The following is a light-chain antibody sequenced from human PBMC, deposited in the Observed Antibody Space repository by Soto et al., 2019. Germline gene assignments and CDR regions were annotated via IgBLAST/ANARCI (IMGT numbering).Light chain of an antibody. CDR1: QSVSSY. CDR2: GAS. J-gene: IGKJ2*01. CDR3: LHGGKPPRT. V-gene: IGKV3-11*01. Sequence: EIVLTQSPATLSLSPGERATLSCRASQSVSSYLAWYQQKPGQAPRLLIYGASNRATGIQARFSGSVSGTHFTLTFISPDPEDFSVYYCLHGGKPPRTFGQGTELEIQ.